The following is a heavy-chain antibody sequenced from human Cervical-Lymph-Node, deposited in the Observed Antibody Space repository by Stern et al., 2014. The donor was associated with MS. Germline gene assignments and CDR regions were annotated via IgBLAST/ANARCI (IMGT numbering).Heavy chain of an antibody. CDR2: INPSGGST. D-gene: IGHD6-19*01. Sequence: VQLVESAAEVKSPGASGKVSCKASGYNFTSYYMHWVRHAPGQGLQQMGIINPSGGSTSYAQKFQGRVTMTRDTSTRTVYMELSSLRSEDTAVYYCAREVAGHRLGMMDVWGQGTTVTVSS. V-gene: IGHV1-46*01. CDR3: AREVAGHRLGMMDV. J-gene: IGHJ6*02. CDR1: GYNFTSYY.